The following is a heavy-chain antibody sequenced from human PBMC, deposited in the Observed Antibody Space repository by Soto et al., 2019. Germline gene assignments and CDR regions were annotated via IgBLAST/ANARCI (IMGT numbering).Heavy chain of an antibody. CDR3: ARDCIPSVLHHIRVY. CDR2: ISSCGSTI. D-gene: IGHD2-21*01. J-gene: IGHJ4*02. CDR1: GFSFSDYY. V-gene: IGHV3-11*01. Sequence: QGQLLESGGGLVKPGGSLRLSCAASGFSFSDYYMSWIRQAPGKGLAWVSYISSCGSTIAYADSVKGRFAISRDNAKNSLYLQMNSLRAEYTSVYYCARDCIPSVLHHIRVYWCQRTLVTVSS.